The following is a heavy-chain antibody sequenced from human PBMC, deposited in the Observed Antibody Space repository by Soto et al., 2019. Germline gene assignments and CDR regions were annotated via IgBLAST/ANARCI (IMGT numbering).Heavy chain of an antibody. J-gene: IGHJ6*02. CDR2: IYYSGST. V-gene: IGHV4-39*02. Sequence: SETLSLTCTVSGCSISSSTYYWGWIRQPPGKGLEWTGSIYYSGSTYYNPSLKSRVTISVDASKNQFSLQLSYVTAADTAVYYCATEVGSGYEPRSPVYYYGMDVWGQGTTVTVSS. D-gene: IGHD6-25*01. CDR1: GCSISSSTYY. CDR3: ATEVGSGYEPRSPVYYYGMDV.